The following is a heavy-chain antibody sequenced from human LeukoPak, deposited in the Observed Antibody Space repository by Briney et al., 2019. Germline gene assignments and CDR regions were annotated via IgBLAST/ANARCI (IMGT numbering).Heavy chain of an antibody. V-gene: IGHV4-61*02. J-gene: IGHJ2*01. CDR3: ARDEGLLRTLDV. Sequence: SQTLSLTCNVSGVSITSSHSFWSWIRQPAGQGLEWIGRIFPSGTTNYNPSIQSRATISVDASKNQFSLKLRSMTAADTGVYFCARDEGLLRTLDVWGRGTLVTVSS. CDR1: GVSITSSHSF. D-gene: IGHD2-21*01. CDR2: IFPSGTT.